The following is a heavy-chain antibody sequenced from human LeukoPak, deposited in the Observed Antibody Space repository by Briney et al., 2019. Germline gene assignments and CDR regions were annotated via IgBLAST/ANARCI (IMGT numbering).Heavy chain of an antibody. V-gene: IGHV3-23*01. CDR1: GFTFSSYA. CDR3: AKDVRYSGYENFDY. D-gene: IGHD5-12*01. CDR2: MSSGGYSE. Sequence: GGSLRLSCVASGFTFSSYAMSWVRQAPGKGLEWVSVMSSGGYSEYYSDSVRGRFTISRDNSKDTLYLQMNSLTAEDTAVYYCAKDVRYSGYENFDYWGQGTLVTVSS. J-gene: IGHJ4*02.